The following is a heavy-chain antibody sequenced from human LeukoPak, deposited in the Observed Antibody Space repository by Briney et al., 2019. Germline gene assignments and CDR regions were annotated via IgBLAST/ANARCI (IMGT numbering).Heavy chain of an antibody. CDR3: ARDPNPGIAAAGQY. CDR2: ISDSSAI. CDR1: GFTFSTYS. V-gene: IGHV3-21*05. Sequence: GGSLRLSCAASGFTFSTYSMKWVRQAPGKGLEWVSYISDSSAIYYADSVKGRFTISRDNAKNSLYLQMNSLRAEDTAVYYCARDPNPGIAAAGQYWGQGTLVTVSS. D-gene: IGHD6-13*01. J-gene: IGHJ4*02.